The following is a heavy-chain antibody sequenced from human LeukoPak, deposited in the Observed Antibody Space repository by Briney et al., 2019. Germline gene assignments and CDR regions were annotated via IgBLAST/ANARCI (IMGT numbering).Heavy chain of an antibody. CDR1: GYTFTGYY. D-gene: IGHD2-21*02. CDR2: INPNSGGT. J-gene: IGHJ2*01. CDR3: ARDGCGGDCYSRYFDL. V-gene: IGHV1-2*02. Sequence: ASVKVSCKASGYTFTGYYMHWVRQAPGQGLEWMGWINPNSGGTNYAQKFQGRVTMTRDTSISTAYMELSRLRSDDTAVYYCARDGCGGDCYSRYFDLWGRGTLVTVSS.